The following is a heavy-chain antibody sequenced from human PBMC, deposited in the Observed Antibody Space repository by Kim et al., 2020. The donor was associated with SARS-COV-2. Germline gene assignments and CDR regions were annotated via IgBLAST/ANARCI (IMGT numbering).Heavy chain of an antibody. V-gene: IGHV3-30*01. CDR3: ARDWGSGWGE. CDR2: SNK. D-gene: IGHD6-19*01. Sequence: SNKYYADSVKGRFTISSDNSKNTLYLQMNSLRAEDTAVYYCARDWGSGWGEWGQGTLVTVSS. J-gene: IGHJ4*02.